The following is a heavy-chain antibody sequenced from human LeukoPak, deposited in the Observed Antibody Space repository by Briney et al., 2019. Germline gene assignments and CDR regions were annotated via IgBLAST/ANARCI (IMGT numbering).Heavy chain of an antibody. J-gene: IGHJ4*02. V-gene: IGHV3-23*01. D-gene: IGHD3-10*01. CDR1: GFTFRKYA. CDR2: ISGSGTT. Sequence: PGGSLRLSCAASGFTFRKYAMSWVRQAPGKGLERVSAISGSGTTYYADSVKGHFTISRDNSKNTLYLQMNSLRAEDTAVYYCAKDPMVRGSTYDYWGQGTLVTVSS. CDR3: AKDPMVRGSTYDY.